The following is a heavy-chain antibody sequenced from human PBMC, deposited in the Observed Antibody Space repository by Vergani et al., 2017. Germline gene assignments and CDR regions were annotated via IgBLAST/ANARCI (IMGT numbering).Heavy chain of an antibody. CDR3: ARDGDYGLGWFDP. J-gene: IGHJ5*02. CDR1: GFTFSSYG. D-gene: IGHD4-17*01. V-gene: IGHV3-33*01. CDR2: IWYDGSNK. Sequence: VQLLESGGGVVQPGRSLRLSCAASGFTFSSYGMHWVRQAPGKGLEWVAVIWYDGSNKYYADSVKGRFTISRDNSKNTLYLQMNSLRAEDTAVYYCARDGDYGLGWFDPWGQGTLVTGSS.